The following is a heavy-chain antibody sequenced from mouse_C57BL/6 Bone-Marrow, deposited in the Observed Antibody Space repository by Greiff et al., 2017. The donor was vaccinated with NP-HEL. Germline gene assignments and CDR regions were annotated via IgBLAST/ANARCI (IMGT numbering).Heavy chain of an antibody. CDR3: ARGTTVVTTVHWYFDV. CDR1: GFTFSDYY. J-gene: IGHJ1*03. V-gene: IGHV5-12*01. Sequence: EVNVVESGGGLVQPGGSLKLSCAASGFTFSDYYMYWVRQTPEKRLEWVAYISNGGGSTYYPDTVKGRFTISRDNSKNTLYLQMSRLKSEDTAMYYCARGTTVVTTVHWYFDVWGTGTTVTVSS. CDR2: ISNGGGST. D-gene: IGHD1-1*01.